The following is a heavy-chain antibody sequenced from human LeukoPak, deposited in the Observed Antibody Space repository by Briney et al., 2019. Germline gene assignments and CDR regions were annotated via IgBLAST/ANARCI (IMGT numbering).Heavy chain of an antibody. Sequence: GASVKVSCKASGYTFTGYYMHWVRQAPGQGLEWMGWINPNSGGTNYAQKFQGRVTMTRDTSISTAYMELSRLRSDDTAVYYCARDRYSGSYYPLDYWGQGTLVTVSS. CDR3: ARDRYSGSYYPLDY. D-gene: IGHD1-26*01. V-gene: IGHV1-2*02. CDR1: GYTFTGYY. J-gene: IGHJ4*02. CDR2: INPNSGGT.